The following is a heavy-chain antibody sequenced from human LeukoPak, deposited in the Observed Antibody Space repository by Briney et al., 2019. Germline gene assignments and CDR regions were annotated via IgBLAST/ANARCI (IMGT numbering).Heavy chain of an antibody. Sequence: ASVKVSCKASGYPFTGYYMHWVRQAPGQGLEWMGWISPNSGGTDYAQKFQGRVTMTRDTSISTAYMELSRLRSDDTAVYYCARASRPRVAEAEDYWGQGTLVTVSS. CDR3: ARASRPRVAEAEDY. CDR2: ISPNSGGT. J-gene: IGHJ4*02. D-gene: IGHD6-13*01. CDR1: GYPFTGYY. V-gene: IGHV1-2*02.